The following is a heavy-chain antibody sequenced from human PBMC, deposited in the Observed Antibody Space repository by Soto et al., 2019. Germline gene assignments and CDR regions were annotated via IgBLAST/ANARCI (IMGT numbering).Heavy chain of an antibody. CDR1: GFTFSSYS. V-gene: IGHV3-21*01. D-gene: IGHD2-15*01. J-gene: IGHJ3*02. CDR2: ISSSSSYI. CDR3: ARDQPPPYCSGGSCKDAFDI. Sequence: GGSLRLSCAASGFTFSSYSMNWVRQAPGKGLEWVSSISSSSSYIYYADSVKGRFTISRDNAKNSLYLQMNSLRAEDTAVYYCARDQPPPYCSGGSCKDAFDIWGQGTMVTVSS.